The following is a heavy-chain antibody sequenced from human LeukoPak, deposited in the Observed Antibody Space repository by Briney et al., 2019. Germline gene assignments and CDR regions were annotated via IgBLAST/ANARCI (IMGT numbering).Heavy chain of an antibody. D-gene: IGHD3-3*01. Sequence: PSETLSLTCAVYGGSFSGYYWSWIRQPPGKGLEWIGEINHSGSTNYNPSLKSRVTISVDTSKNQFSLKLSSVTAADTAVYYCARGPAYYDFWSGYPTKNNWFDPWGQGTLVTVSS. CDR1: GGSFSGYY. J-gene: IGHJ5*02. CDR2: INHSGST. V-gene: IGHV4-34*01. CDR3: ARGPAYYDFWSGYPTKNNWFDP.